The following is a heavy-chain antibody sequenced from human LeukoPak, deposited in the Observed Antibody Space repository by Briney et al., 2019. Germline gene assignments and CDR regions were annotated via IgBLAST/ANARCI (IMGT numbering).Heavy chain of an antibody. Sequence: GGSLRLSCAASGFTFSSYSMNWVRQAPGKGLEWVSSISSSSSYIYYADSVKGRFTISRDNAKNSLYLQMNSLRAEDTAVYYCAKERVRYCSGGSCGFAFDIWGQGTMVTVSS. V-gene: IGHV3-21*04. CDR3: AKERVRYCSGGSCGFAFDI. CDR2: ISSSSSYI. J-gene: IGHJ3*02. CDR1: GFTFSSYS. D-gene: IGHD2-15*01.